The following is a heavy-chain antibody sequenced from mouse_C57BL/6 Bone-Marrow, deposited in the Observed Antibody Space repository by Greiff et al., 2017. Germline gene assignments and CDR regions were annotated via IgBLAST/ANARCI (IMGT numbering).Heavy chain of an antibody. CDR1: GYTFTDYY. D-gene: IGHD1-1*01. Sequence: QVHVKQSGAELVRPGASVKLSCKASGYTFTDYYINWVKQRPGQGLEWIARIYPGSGNTYYNEKFKGKATLPAEKSSSTAYMQLSSLTSEDSAVYFGAKSDYGSSPWLAYWGQGTLVTVSA. J-gene: IGHJ3*01. CDR3: AKSDYGSSPWLAY. V-gene: IGHV1-76*01. CDR2: IYPGSGNT.